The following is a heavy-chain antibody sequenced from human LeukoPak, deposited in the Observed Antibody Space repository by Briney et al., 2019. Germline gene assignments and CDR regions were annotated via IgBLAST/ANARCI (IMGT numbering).Heavy chain of an antibody. CDR3: ARVYYDFWSGHRTNYYMDV. V-gene: IGHV4-59*01. D-gene: IGHD3-3*01. CDR1: GGSISSYY. CDR2: IYYSGST. J-gene: IGHJ6*03. Sequence: SETLSLTRTVSGGSISSYYWSWIRQPPGKGLEWIGYIYYSGSTNYNPSLKSRVTISVDTSKNQFSLKLSSVTAADTAVYYCARVYYDFWSGHRTNYYMDVWGKGTTVTVSS.